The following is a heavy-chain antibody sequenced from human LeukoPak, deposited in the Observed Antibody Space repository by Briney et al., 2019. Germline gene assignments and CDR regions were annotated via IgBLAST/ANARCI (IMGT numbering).Heavy chain of an antibody. V-gene: IGHV3-30-3*01. J-gene: IGHJ5*02. Sequence: GRSLRLSCAASGFTFSSYAMHWVRQAPGKGLEWVAVISYDGSNKYYADSVKGRFTISRDNSKNTLYLQMNSLRAEDTAVYYCAREVEGAAADGSSDPWGQGTLVTVSS. CDR1: GFTFSSYA. D-gene: IGHD6-13*01. CDR2: ISYDGSNK. CDR3: AREVEGAAADGSSDP.